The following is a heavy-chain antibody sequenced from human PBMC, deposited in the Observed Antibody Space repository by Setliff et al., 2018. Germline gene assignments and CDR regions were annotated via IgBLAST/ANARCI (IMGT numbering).Heavy chain of an antibody. J-gene: IGHJ6*02. Sequence: PSETLSLTCTVSGGSISSSSYYWGWIRQPPGKGLEWIGSIYYSGSTYYNPSLKSRVTISVDTSKNQFSLKLSSVTAADTAVYYCARDRQYCSSPTCYSSYFYYYGMDVWSQGTTVTVSS. CDR3: ARDRQYCSSPTCYSSYFYYYGMDV. CDR1: GGSISSSSYY. V-gene: IGHV4-39*07. CDR2: IYYSGST. D-gene: IGHD2-2*02.